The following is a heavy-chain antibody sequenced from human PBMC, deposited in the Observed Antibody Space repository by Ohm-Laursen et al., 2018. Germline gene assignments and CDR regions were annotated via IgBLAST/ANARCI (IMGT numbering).Heavy chain of an antibody. D-gene: IGHD3-22*01. CDR3: ARGGYYDSSGYYYVYFDY. J-gene: IGHJ4*02. V-gene: IGHV1-46*01. Sequence: SVKVSCKASGYTFTSYYMRWVRQAPGQGLEWMGIINPSGGSTSYAQKFQGRVTMTRDTSTSTVYMELSSLRSEDTAVYYCARGGYYDSSGYYYVYFDYWGQGTLVTVSS. CDR1: GYTFTSYY. CDR2: INPSGGST.